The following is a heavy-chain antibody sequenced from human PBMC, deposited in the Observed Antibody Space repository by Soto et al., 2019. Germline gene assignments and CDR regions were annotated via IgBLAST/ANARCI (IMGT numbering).Heavy chain of an antibody. J-gene: IGHJ3*01. CDR2: IYYSGST. D-gene: IGHD2-2*01. Sequence: QLQLQESGPGLVKPSETLSLTCTVSGGSISSSSYYWGWIRQPPGKGLEWIGSIYYSGSTYYNPSLKSXXTXSXXTSKTQFSLKLSSVTAADTAVYYCARPDSRGQLLVWGQGTMVTVSS. CDR3: ARPDSRGQLLV. CDR1: GGSISSSSYY. V-gene: IGHV4-39*01.